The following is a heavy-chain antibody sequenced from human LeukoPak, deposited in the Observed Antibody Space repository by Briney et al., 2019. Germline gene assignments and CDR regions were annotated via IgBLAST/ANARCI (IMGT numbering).Heavy chain of an antibody. CDR3: ARDEGGTLDY. J-gene: IGHJ4*02. D-gene: IGHD1-26*01. CDR1: GGSFSGYY. V-gene: IGHV4-59*01. Sequence: SETLSLTCAVYGGSFSGYYWSWIRQPPGKGLEWIGYIYYSGSTNYNPSLKSRVTISVDTSKNQFSLKLSSVTAADTAVYYCARDEGGTLDYWGQGTLVTVSS. CDR2: IYYSGST.